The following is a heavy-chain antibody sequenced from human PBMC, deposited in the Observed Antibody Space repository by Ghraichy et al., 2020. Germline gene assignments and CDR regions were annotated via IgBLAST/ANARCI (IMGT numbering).Heavy chain of an antibody. V-gene: IGHV4-34*01. Sequence: SETLSLTCAVYGGSFSGYYWSWIRQPPGKGLEWIGEINHSGSTNYNPSLKSRVTISVDTSKNQFSLKLSSVTAADTAVYYCARGLRDGYNQSDYWGQGTLVTVSS. D-gene: IGHD5-24*01. J-gene: IGHJ4*02. CDR1: GGSFSGYY. CDR3: ARGLRDGYNQSDY. CDR2: INHSGST.